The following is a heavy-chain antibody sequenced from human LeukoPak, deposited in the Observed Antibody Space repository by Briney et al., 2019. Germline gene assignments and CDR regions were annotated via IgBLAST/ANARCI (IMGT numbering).Heavy chain of an antibody. V-gene: IGHV3-23*01. CDR3: ARATAGIYGLDV. CDR1: GFTFSSYA. D-gene: IGHD3-10*01. CDR2: ISGSGGNT. Sequence: PGGSLRLSCAASGFTFSSYAMSWVRQAPGKGLEWVSAISGSGGNTYYADSVKGRFTISRDNSKNTLYLQMNSLRAEDTAVYYCARATAGIYGLDVWGQGTTVTVSS. J-gene: IGHJ6*02.